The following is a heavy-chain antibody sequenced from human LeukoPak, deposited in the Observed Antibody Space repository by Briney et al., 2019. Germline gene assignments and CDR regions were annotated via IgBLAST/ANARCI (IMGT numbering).Heavy chain of an antibody. V-gene: IGHV3-21*01. CDR2: IRGDSTET. CDR3: VRDLSYFDY. D-gene: IGHD3-9*01. Sequence: GGSLRLSCEGSGFTFSSYSMIWVRQAPGKGLEWVSSIRGDSTETRHADSLMGRFTISRDNAKKSLYLQMNSLRAEDTAVYYCVRDLSYFDYWGQGTLVIVSS. J-gene: IGHJ4*02. CDR1: GFTFSSYS.